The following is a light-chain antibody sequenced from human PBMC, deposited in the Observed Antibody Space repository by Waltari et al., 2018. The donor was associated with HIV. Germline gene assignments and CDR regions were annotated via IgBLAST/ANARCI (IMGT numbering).Light chain of an antibody. V-gene: IGKV1-39*01. CDR1: QSISSF. CDR3: QQTYSPLYT. Sequence: DIQMTQSPSSLSASVRDRVTITCRASQSISSFLNWYQQKAGKAPQLLIHAASNLQSGVPSRFSGSGSGTEFTLTIGSLQPEDFATYYCQQTYSPLYTFGQVTRLEIK. J-gene: IGKJ2*01. CDR2: AAS.